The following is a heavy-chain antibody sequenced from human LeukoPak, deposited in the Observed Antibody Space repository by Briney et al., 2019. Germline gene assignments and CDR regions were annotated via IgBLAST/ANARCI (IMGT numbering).Heavy chain of an antibody. J-gene: IGHJ4*02. V-gene: IGHV4-4*02. CDR2: MYLSGTT. D-gene: IGHD3-22*01. CDR1: GDSINSLDL. CDR3: AGLVGRYSSGLYYYYFDY. Sequence: SETLSLTCTVPGDSINSLDLWSWVRQPPGKGLEWIGEMYLSGTTHSNPSVKSRVTISIDKSKNQFFLNLSSVTAADTAVYYCAGLVGRYSSGLYYYYFDYWGQRTLVTVSS.